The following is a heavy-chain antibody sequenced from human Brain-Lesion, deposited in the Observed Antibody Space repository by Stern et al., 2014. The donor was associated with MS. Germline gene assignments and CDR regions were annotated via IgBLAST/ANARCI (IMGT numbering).Heavy chain of an antibody. CDR1: GFTFSRYV. CDR3: ARDVGYGDYGTLVLGY. D-gene: IGHD4-17*01. J-gene: IGHJ4*02. Sequence: VQLVESGGGVVQPGGSLRLSCAAAGFTFSRYVMHWVRQAPGKGLAWVALIWNDGTNKFYADSVKGRFTISRGNSQNTLHLQMNSLRVEDTAVYYCARDVGYGDYGTLVLGYWGQGTLVTVSS. CDR2: IWNDGTNK. V-gene: IGHV3-33*01.